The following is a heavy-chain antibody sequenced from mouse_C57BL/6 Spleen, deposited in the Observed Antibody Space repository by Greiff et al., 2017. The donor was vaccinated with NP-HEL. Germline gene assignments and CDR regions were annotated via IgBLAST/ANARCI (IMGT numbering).Heavy chain of an antibody. CDR2: INPNNGGT. CDR3: ARSDEKAMDY. CDR1: GYTFTDYN. Sequence: VQLQQSGPELVKPGASVKIPCKASGYTFTDYNMDWVKQSHGKSLEWIGDINPNNGGTIYNQKFKGKATLTVDKSSSTAYMELRSLTSEDTAVYYCARSDEKAMDYWGQGTSVTVSS. J-gene: IGHJ4*01. V-gene: IGHV1-18*01.